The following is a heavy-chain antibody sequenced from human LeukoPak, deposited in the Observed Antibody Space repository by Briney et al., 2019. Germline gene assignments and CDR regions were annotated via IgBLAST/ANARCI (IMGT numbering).Heavy chain of an antibody. V-gene: IGHV1-18*01. Sequence: ASVKVSCKASGYTFTSYGISWVRQAPGQGLEWMGWISAYNGNTNYAPKLQGRVTMTTDTSTSTAYMELRSLRSDDTAVYYCARGSSCSSTSCYVGYYYGMDVWGQGTTVTVSS. J-gene: IGHJ6*02. CDR2: ISAYNGNT. CDR3: ARGSSCSSTSCYVGYYYGMDV. D-gene: IGHD2-2*01. CDR1: GYTFTSYG.